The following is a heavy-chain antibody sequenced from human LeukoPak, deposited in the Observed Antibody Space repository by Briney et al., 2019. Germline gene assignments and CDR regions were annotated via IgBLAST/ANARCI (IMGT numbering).Heavy chain of an antibody. CDR3: ARDQWLAPDY. CDR2: ISSSSSYI. J-gene: IGHJ4*02. Sequence: GGSLRLSCAASGFTFSSYSMNWVRQAPGKGLEWVSSISSSSSYIYYADSVKGRFTISRDNAKNSLYPQMNSLRAEGTAVYYCARDQWLAPDYWGQGTLVTVS. CDR1: GFTFSSYS. V-gene: IGHV3-21*01. D-gene: IGHD6-19*01.